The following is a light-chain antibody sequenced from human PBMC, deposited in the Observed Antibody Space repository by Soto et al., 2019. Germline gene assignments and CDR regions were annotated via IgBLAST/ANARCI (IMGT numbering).Light chain of an antibody. CDR3: MQALQTPS. J-gene: IGKJ2*01. CDR1: QSLLHRNGKNY. V-gene: IGKV2-28*01. Sequence: DVVMTQSPLSLPVTPGEPASISCRSSQSLLHRNGKNYLDWYLQKPGQSPRLLIYLGSNRASGVPDRFSGSESGTDFTLKISRVEAEDVGVYYCMQALQTPSFGQGTKLEIK. CDR2: LGS.